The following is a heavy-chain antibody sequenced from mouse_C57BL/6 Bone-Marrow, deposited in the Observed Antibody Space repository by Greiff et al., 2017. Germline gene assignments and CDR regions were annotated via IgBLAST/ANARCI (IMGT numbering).Heavy chain of an antibody. D-gene: IGHD1-1*01. CDR2: IHPNSGST. CDR3: ARDYYVSSSYYFDY. J-gene: IGHJ2*01. Sequence: QVQLQQPGAELVKPGASVKLSCKASGYTFTSYWMHWVKQRPGQGLEWIGMIHPNSGSTNYNEKFKSKATLTVDKSSSTAYMQLSSLTSEDSAVYYGARDYYVSSSYYFDYWGQGTTLTVSS. V-gene: IGHV1-64*01. CDR1: GYTFTSYW.